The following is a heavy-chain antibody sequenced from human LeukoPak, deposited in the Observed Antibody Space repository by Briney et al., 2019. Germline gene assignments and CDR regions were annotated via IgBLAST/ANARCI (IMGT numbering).Heavy chain of an antibody. D-gene: IGHD6-13*01. CDR3: ARDNGIAAAGTGCFDP. J-gene: IGHJ5*02. V-gene: IGHV4-39*07. CDR1: GGSISSSSYY. Sequence: SETLSLTCTVSGGSISSSSYYWGWIRQPPGTGLEWIGSIYYSGSTYYNPSLKSRVTISVDTSKNQFSLKLSSVTAADAAVYYCARDNGIAAAGTGCFDPWGQGTLVTVSS. CDR2: IYYSGST.